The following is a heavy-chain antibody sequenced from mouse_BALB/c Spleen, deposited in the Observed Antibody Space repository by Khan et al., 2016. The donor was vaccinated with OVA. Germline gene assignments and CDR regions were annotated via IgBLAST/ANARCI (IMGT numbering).Heavy chain of an antibody. CDR1: GYSITTDYA. J-gene: IGHJ2*01. CDR3: ARIYGGDFDY. CDR2: ISYSGNT. D-gene: IGHD1-1*01. V-gene: IGHV3-2*02. Sequence: EVQLVESGPGLVKPSQSLSLTCTVTGYSITTDYAWNWIRQFPGSKLEWMGHISYSGNTKYNPSLKSRISITRDTSKNQFFPQLKSVTTEDTARYYCARIYGGDFDYWGQGTTLTVSS.